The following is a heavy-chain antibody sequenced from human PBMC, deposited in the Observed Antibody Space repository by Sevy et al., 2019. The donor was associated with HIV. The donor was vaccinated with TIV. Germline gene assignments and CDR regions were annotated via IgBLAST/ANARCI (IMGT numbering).Heavy chain of an antibody. Sequence: GGSLRLSCAASGFTFSSYAMSWVRQAPGKGLEWVSAISGSGGSTYYADSVKGRFTIYRDNSKNTLYLQMNSLRAEDTAVYYCAKGDSVVVPAAIVDYWGQGTLVTVSS. CDR2: ISGSGGST. J-gene: IGHJ4*02. CDR1: GFTFSSYA. D-gene: IGHD2-2*01. CDR3: AKGDSVVVPAAIVDY. V-gene: IGHV3-23*01.